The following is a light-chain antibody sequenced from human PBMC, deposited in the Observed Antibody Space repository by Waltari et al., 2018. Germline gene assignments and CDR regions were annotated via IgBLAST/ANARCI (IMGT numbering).Light chain of an antibody. V-gene: IGKV3-20*01. Sequence: EIVLTQSPGTLSLSTGERATLSCRASQSVSSSYLAWYQQKPGKAPRLLIYGASRRATGIPDRFSGSGSGTDFTLTISRLEPEDFAVYYCQQYGSSPWTFGQGTKVEIK. CDR3: QQYGSSPWT. J-gene: IGKJ1*01. CDR2: GAS. CDR1: QSVSSSY.